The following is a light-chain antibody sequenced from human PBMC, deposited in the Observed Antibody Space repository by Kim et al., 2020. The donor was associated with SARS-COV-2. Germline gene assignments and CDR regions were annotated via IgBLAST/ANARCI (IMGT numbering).Light chain of an antibody. Sequence: ASVGDRVTIACRASQSISTYLNWYQQKPGKAPKLLIYKASSLESGVPSRFSGSGSGTEFTLTISSLQPDDFATYYCQQYNSYPYTFGQGTKLEI. CDR1: QSISTY. J-gene: IGKJ2*01. V-gene: IGKV1-5*03. CDR2: KAS. CDR3: QQYNSYPYT.